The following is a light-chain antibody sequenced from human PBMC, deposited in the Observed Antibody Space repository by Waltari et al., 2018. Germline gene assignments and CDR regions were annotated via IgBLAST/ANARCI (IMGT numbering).Light chain of an antibody. CDR2: DVS. J-gene: IGLJ1*01. Sequence: QSALTQPRSVSGSPGQSVTIPCTGTSSDVGGYNYVSWYQQHPGKAPTLMIYDVSKRPSGVPDRFSGSKSGNTASLTISGLQAEDEADYSCCSYAGSYTYVFGTGTKVTVL. CDR1: SSDVGGYNY. V-gene: IGLV2-11*01. CDR3: CSYAGSYTYV.